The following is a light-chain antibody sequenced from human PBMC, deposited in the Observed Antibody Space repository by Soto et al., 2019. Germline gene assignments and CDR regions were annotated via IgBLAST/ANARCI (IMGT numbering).Light chain of an antibody. J-gene: IGLJ1*01. Sequence: QSALTQPASVSGSPGQSITISCTGTTSDVGGYNYVSWYQQHPGKAPKLMIYEVSNRPSGVSNRFSGSKSGNTASLTISGLQAEYEADYYCSSYTSSSSRFFGTGTKVTVL. V-gene: IGLV2-14*01. CDR2: EVS. CDR1: TSDVGGYNY. CDR3: SSYTSSSSRF.